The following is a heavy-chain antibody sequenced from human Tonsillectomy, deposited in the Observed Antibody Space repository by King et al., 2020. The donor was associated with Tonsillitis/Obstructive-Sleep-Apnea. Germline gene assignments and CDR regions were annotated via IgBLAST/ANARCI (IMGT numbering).Heavy chain of an antibody. CDR2: INPNSGGT. CDR1: GYTFTGYY. V-gene: IGHV1-2*06. Sequence: QLVQSGAEVKKPGASVKVSCKASGYTFTGYYMHWVRQAPGQGLEWMGRINPNSGGTNYAQKFQGRVTMTRDTSISTAYMALSRLRSDDTAVYYCARVSSSSVTLPDYWGQGTLVTVSS. D-gene: IGHD6-6*01. CDR3: ARVSSSSVTLPDY. J-gene: IGHJ4*02.